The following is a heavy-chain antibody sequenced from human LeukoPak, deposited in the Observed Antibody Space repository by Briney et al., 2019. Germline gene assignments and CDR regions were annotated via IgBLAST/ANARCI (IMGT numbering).Heavy chain of an antibody. D-gene: IGHD3-3*01. J-gene: IGHJ3*02. V-gene: IGHV3-23*01. CDR1: GITFSSYD. CDR2: ISDRGKT. Sequence: PGGSLRLSCVASGITFSSYDMSWVRQAPGKGLEWISAISDRGKTDYADSVKGRFTISRHNSKNTLYLQLSSLRADDTAIYYCAKLPTIFGVADSFDIWGQGTLVTVSS. CDR3: AKLPTIFGVADSFDI.